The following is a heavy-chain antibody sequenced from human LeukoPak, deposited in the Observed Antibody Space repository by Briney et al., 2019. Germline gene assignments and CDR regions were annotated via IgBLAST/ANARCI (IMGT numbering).Heavy chain of an antibody. CDR2: IWYDGSNK. CDR1: GFTFSSYG. CDR3: ARAANNSDAFDV. D-gene: IGHD1-20*01. Sequence: PGGSLRLSCAASGFTFSSYGMHWVRQAPGKGLEWVALIWYDGSNKYYADSVKGRFTISRDNSKNTLYLQMNSLRAEDTAVYYCARAANNSDAFDVWGQGTMVTVSS. V-gene: IGHV3-33*01. J-gene: IGHJ3*01.